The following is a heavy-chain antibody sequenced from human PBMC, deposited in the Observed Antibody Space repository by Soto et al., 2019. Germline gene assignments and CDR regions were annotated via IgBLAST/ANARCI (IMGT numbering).Heavy chain of an antibody. CDR3: ARGYDSSGYYFY. V-gene: IGHV3-48*01. CDR2: ISSSSSTI. J-gene: IGHJ4*02. Sequence: PGWSLRLSCAASGFTFSSYSMNWVRQAPGKGLEWVSYISSSSSTIYYADSVKGRFTISRDNAKNTMNLQKNSQRAEYSVLYYCARGYDSSGYYFYWGQGTRVTVSS. CDR1: GFTFSSYS. D-gene: IGHD3-22*01.